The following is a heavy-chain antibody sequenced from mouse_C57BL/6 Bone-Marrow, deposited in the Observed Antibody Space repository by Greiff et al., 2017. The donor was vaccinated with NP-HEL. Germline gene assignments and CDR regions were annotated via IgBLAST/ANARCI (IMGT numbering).Heavy chain of an antibody. J-gene: IGHJ3*01. V-gene: IGHV3-1*01. D-gene: IGHD1-1*01. Sequence: EVQLQQSGPGMVKPSQSLSLTCTVTGYSITSGYDWHWIRHFPGNKLEWMGYISYSGSTNYNPSLKSRISITHDTSKNHFFLKLNSVTTEDTATYYCARSGGSSPWFAYWGQGTLVTVSA. CDR3: ARSGGSSPWFAY. CDR2: ISYSGST. CDR1: GYSITSGYD.